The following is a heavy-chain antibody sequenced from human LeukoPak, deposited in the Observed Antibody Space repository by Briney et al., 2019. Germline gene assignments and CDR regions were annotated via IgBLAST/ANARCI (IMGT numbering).Heavy chain of an antibody. Sequence: KSSETLSLTCTVCGGSISTYHWSWIRQPPGKGLEWIGYVHYSGSTNYNPSLKSRVTISLDTSKNQFSLKLSSVSDAAAEESSCARDPTVSGRSWKFDPWGQGTLVTVSS. D-gene: IGHD1-1*01. J-gene: IGHJ5*02. V-gene: IGHV4-59*01. CDR3: ARDPTVSGRSWKFDP. CDR1: GGSISTYH. CDR2: VHYSGST.